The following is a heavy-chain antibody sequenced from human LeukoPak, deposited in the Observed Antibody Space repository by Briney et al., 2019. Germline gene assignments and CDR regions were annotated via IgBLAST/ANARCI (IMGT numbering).Heavy chain of an antibody. CDR1: GYSFSTHW. D-gene: IGHD1-14*01. CDR3: ARPHTLDRTTKFYFDY. Sequence: GESLKISCKVSGYSFSTHWIGWVRQMPGKGLEWMGIIYPGDSDTRYSPFFQGQVTISADKSISTAYLQWSSLKASDTAMYYCARPHTLDRTTKFYFDYWGQGTLVTVSS. J-gene: IGHJ4*02. V-gene: IGHV5-51*01. CDR2: IYPGDSDT.